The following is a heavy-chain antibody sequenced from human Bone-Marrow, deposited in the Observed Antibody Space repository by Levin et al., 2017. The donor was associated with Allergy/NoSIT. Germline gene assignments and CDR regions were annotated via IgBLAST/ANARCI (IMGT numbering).Heavy chain of an antibody. CDR1: GGSITNNIYY. CDR3: EKLIHETLLQHPITAADD. CDR2: IFYSGNA. V-gene: IGHV4-39*01. D-gene: IGHD6-13*01. Sequence: SCSVSGGSITNNIYYWGWIRQPPGKGLQWIGNIFYSGNAYYNPSLKSRVTMSVDTSKNQFSLKLNSVTAADTAVYYCEKLIHETLLQHPITAADDWGHGTLVTVSS. J-gene: IGHJ4*01.